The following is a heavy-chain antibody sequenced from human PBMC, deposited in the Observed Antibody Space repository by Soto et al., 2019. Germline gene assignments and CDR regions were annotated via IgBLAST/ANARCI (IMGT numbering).Heavy chain of an antibody. CDR2: IYYSGST. J-gene: IGHJ5*02. CDR3: ARRITIFGVPSGGFDP. D-gene: IGHD3-3*01. V-gene: IGHV4-39*01. Sequence: PSETLSLTCTVSGGSISSGSYYWGWIRQPPGKGLEWIGSIYYSGSTYYNPSLKSRVTISVDTSKNQFSLKLSSVTAADTAVYYCARRITIFGVPSGGFDPWGQGTLVTVSS. CDR1: GGSISSGSYY.